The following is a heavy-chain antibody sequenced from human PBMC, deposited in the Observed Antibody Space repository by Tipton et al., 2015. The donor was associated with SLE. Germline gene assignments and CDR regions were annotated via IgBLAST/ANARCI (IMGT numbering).Heavy chain of an antibody. V-gene: IGHV4-39*07. D-gene: IGHD5-12*01. CDR1: GASVSSNSHS. CDR2: IYYSGST. Sequence: TLSLTCTVSGASVSSNSHSWGWIRQPPGKGPEWFGSIYYSGSTYFNPSLKSRVTMSIDASKNQFSLKVSSVTAADTAVYYCARGNKAYRGRAFDIWGQGTMVTVSS. J-gene: IGHJ3*02. CDR3: ARGNKAYRGRAFDI.